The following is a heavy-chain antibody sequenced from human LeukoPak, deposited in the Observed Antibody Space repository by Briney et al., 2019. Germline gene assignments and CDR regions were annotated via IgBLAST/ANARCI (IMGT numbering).Heavy chain of an antibody. CDR3: AREKSQLYSSGWYGP. D-gene: IGHD6-19*01. J-gene: IGHJ5*02. CDR2: TYYRSKWYN. CDR1: GDSFSSNSAA. Sequence: SQTLSLTCAISGDSFSSNSAAWNWIRQSPSRGLEWLGRTYYRSKWYNDYAVSVKSRITINPDTSKNQFSLRLNSVTPEDTAVYYCAREKSQLYSSGWYGPWGQGTLVTVSS. V-gene: IGHV6-1*01.